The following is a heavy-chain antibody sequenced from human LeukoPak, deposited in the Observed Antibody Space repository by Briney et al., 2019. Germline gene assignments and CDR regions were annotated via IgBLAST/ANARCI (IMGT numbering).Heavy chain of an antibody. J-gene: IGHJ4*02. Sequence: ASVKVSCTASGYTFTSYAMHWVRQAPGQRLEWMGWINAGNGNTKYSQEFQGRVTITRDTSASTAYMELSSLRSEDMAVYYCARARLRFGEVYDYWGQGTLVTVSS. D-gene: IGHD3-10*01. CDR2: INAGNGNT. CDR3: ARARLRFGEVYDY. V-gene: IGHV1-3*03. CDR1: GYTFTSYA.